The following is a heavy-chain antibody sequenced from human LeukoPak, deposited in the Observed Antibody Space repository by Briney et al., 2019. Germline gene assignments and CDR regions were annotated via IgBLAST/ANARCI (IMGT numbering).Heavy chain of an antibody. Sequence: ASVKVSCKASGYTFTGYYMHWVRQAPGQGLEWMGRINPNSGGINYAQKFQGRVTMTRDTSISTAYMELSRLRSDDTAVYYCAREKSGSGWYENWFDPWGQGTLVTVSS. D-gene: IGHD6-19*01. V-gene: IGHV1-2*06. CDR3: AREKSGSGWYENWFDP. J-gene: IGHJ5*02. CDR1: GYTFTGYY. CDR2: INPNSGGI.